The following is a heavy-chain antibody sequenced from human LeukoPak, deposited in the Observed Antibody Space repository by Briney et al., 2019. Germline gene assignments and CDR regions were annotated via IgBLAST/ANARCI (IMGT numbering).Heavy chain of an antibody. CDR2: IYPGDSDT. Sequence: AGESLEISCQGSGYLFTSYWIGWVRPVPGKGLEWMGIIYPGDSDTRYSPSFQGQVTISADKSISTAYLQWSSLNASDTAMYYCARGPYCTNGVCFPIEEYYFDYWGQGTLVTVSS. CDR3: ARGPYCTNGVCFPIEEYYFDY. D-gene: IGHD2-8*01. CDR1: GYLFTSYW. J-gene: IGHJ4*02. V-gene: IGHV5-51*01.